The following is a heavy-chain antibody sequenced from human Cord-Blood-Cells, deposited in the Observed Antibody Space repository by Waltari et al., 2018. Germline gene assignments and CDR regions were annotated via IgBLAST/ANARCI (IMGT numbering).Heavy chain of an antibody. CDR2: IIPILGTA. Sequence: QVQLVQSGAEVKKPGSSVKVSCKASGGTFSSYAISWVRQAPGQGLEWMGGIIPILGTANYAQKFQGRVTITADESTSTAYMELSSLRSEDTAVYYCARGSRRYDSSGYYPYYFDYWGQGTLVTVSS. D-gene: IGHD3-22*01. J-gene: IGHJ4*02. CDR3: ARGSRRYDSSGYYPYYFDY. CDR1: GGTFSSYA. V-gene: IGHV1-69*01.